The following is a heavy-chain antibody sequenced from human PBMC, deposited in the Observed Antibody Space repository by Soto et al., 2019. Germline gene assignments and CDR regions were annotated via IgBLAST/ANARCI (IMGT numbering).Heavy chain of an antibody. V-gene: IGHV3-23*01. D-gene: IGHD2-15*01. Sequence: EVQLLESGGGLVQPGGSLRLSCAASGFTFSSYAMSWVRQAQGKGMDWVSAISGSGGSTYYADSVKGRFTISRDNSKNTLYLQMNSLRAEDTAVYYCAKDAGIVVVVAATQGSDYWGQGTLVTVSS. CDR3: AKDAGIVVVVAATQGSDY. CDR2: ISGSGGST. J-gene: IGHJ4*02. CDR1: GFTFSSYA.